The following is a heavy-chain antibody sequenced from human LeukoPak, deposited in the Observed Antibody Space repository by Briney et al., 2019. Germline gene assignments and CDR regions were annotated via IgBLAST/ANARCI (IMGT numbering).Heavy chain of an antibody. CDR3: ARRRREFDY. J-gene: IGHJ4*02. CDR1: GGSISSYY. CDR2: IYYSGST. V-gene: IGHV4-59*01. D-gene: IGHD5-24*01. Sequence: PSETLSLTCTGSGGSISSYYWSWIRQPPGKGLEWIGYIYYSGSTNYNPSLKSRVTISVDTSKNQFSLKLSSVTAADTAVYYCARRRREFDYWGQGTLVTVSS.